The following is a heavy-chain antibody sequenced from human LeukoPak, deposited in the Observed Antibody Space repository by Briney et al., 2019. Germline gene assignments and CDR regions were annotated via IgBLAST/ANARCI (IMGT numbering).Heavy chain of an antibody. CDR2: INEDGSQT. V-gene: IGHV3-7*01. J-gene: IGHJ4*02. CDR3: ARNRGWQTFDF. Sequence: GGSLRLSCAASGFTFSNYGMSWVRQAPGKGLEWVANINEDGSQTNYVDSVKGRFTISRDNAKNSLYLQMTSLGAEDTALYYCARNRGWQTFDFWGQGTLVTVSS. CDR1: GFTFSNYG.